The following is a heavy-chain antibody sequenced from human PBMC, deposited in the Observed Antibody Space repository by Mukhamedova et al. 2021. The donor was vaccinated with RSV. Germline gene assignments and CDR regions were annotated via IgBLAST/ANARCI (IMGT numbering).Heavy chain of an antibody. D-gene: IGHD2-21*02. Sequence: SVSGGSISYYYWSWIRQPPGKGLEWIGYIYSSGSTKYTPSLKSRVTISVDTSRNQFSLEVTSVTAADMAVYYCARGPSGDGDFD. CDR1: GGSISYYY. CDR2: IYSSGST. V-gene: IGHV4-59*01. J-gene: IGHJ4*01. CDR3: ARGPSGDGDFD.